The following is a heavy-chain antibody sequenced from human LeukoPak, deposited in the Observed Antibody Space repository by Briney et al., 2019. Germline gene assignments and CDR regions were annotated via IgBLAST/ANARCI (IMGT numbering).Heavy chain of an antibody. CDR2: ISSSGSII. CDR1: GFTFSDHY. V-gene: IGHV3-11*04. D-gene: IGHD6-13*01. CDR3: ARDNRIAAAGVYGMDV. J-gene: IGHJ6*02. Sequence: PGGSLRLSCAASGFTFSDHYMGWIRQAPGKGLEWVSYISSSGSIIYYADSVKGRFTISRDNAKNSLYLQTISLRAEDTAVYYCARDNRIAAAGVYGMDVWGQGTTVTVSS.